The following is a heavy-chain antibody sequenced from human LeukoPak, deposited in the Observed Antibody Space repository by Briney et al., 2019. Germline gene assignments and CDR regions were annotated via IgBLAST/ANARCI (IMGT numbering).Heavy chain of an antibody. CDR2: FYHTGST. D-gene: IGHD4-23*01. V-gene: IGHV4-38-2*01. J-gene: IGHJ4*02. CDR1: GYSISSGYY. Sequence: PSETLSLTCAVSGYSISSGYYWGWIRQPPGKGLEWIGTFYHTGSTNYNPSLKSRVTISVDTSKNQFSLKLSSVTAADTAVYYCARRTYGGKRTDYWGQGTLVTVSS. CDR3: ARRTYGGKRTDY.